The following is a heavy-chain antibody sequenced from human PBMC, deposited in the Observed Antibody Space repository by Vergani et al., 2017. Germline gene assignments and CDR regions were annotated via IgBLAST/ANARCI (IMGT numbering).Heavy chain of an antibody. V-gene: IGHV3-23*01. J-gene: IGHJ4*02. CDR3: AKDRGYGGTGHPNDY. CDR2: ISGSGGST. CDR1: GFTFSSYA. D-gene: IGHD4-23*01. Sequence: EVQLLESGGGLVQPGGSLRLSCAASGFTFSSYAMSWVRQAPGKGLEWVSAISGSGGSTYYADSVKGRFTSSRDNSKNTLYLQMNSLRAEDTAVSYCAKDRGYGGTGHPNDYWGQGTLVTVSS.